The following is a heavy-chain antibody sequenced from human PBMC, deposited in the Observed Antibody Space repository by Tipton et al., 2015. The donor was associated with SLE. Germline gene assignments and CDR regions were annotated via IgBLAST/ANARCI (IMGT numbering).Heavy chain of an antibody. J-gene: IGHJ3*02. CDR1: GFTFSSYE. D-gene: IGHD6-13*01. V-gene: IGHV3-48*03. Sequence: SLRLSCAASGFTFSSYEMNWVRQAPGKGLEWVSYIRSSGSSIYYADSVKGRFTISRDNAKNSLNLQMNSLRAEDTAVYYCARAPSRRLAAAGTAAVDIWGQGTMVTVSS. CDR2: IRSSGSSI. CDR3: ARAPSRRLAAAGTAAVDI.